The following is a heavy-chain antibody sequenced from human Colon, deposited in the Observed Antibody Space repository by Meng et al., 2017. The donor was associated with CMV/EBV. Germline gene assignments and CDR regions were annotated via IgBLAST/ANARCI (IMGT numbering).Heavy chain of an antibody. Sequence: QVQLVQSGAEVKKPGASGRVSCKASGYTLSGYHTHWVRQAPGQGLEWMGRVDPGGGAKYTQKFQGRVTMTRDTSTSTVHMELNSLTFADTAVYYCARELGGTYYFDFWGQGTLVTVSS. CDR1: GYTLSGYH. CDR3: ARELGGTYYFDF. CDR2: VDPGGGA. V-gene: IGHV1-46*01. J-gene: IGHJ4*02. D-gene: IGHD1-26*01.